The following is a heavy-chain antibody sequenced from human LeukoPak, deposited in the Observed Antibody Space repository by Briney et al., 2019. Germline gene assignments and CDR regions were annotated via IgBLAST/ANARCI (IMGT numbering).Heavy chain of an antibody. J-gene: IGHJ5*02. D-gene: IGHD3-10*01. CDR3: ASQLLWFGEFLNWFDP. CDR1: GGTFSSYA. Sequence: SVKVSXKASGGTFSSYAISWVRQAPGQGLEWMGRIIPIFGTANYAQKFQGRVTITTDESTSTAYMELSSLRSEDTAVYYCASQLLWFGEFLNWFDPWGRGTLVTVSS. CDR2: IIPIFGTA. V-gene: IGHV1-69*05.